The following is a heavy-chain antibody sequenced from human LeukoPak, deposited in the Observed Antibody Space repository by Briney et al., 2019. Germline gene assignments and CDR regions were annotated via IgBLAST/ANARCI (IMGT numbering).Heavy chain of an antibody. D-gene: IGHD3-22*01. J-gene: IGHJ4*02. Sequence: SETLSLTCTVSGGSISSYYWSWIRQPAGKGLEWIGRIYTSGSTNYNPSLKSRVTISVDKSKNQFSLKLSSVTAADTAVYYCARDGLPGYDSSGYYLNWGQGTLVTVSS. V-gene: IGHV4-4*07. CDR1: GGSISSYY. CDR3: ARDGLPGYDSSGYYLN. CDR2: IYTSGST.